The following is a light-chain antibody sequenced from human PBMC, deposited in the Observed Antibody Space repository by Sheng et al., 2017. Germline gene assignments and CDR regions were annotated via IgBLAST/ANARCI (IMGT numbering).Light chain of an antibody. V-gene: IGKV1-8*01. Sequence: AIRMTQSPSSLSASTGDRVTITCRASQGISSYLAWYQQKPGKAPKLLIYAASTLQSGVPSRFSGSGSGTDFTLTISSLQPEDFATYYCQQLNSYVTFGQGTRLEIK. CDR2: AAS. J-gene: IGKJ5*01. CDR3: QQLNSYVT. CDR1: QGISSY.